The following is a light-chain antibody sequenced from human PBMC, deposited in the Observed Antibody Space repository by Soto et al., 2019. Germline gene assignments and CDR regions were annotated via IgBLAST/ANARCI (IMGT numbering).Light chain of an antibody. J-gene: IGKJ4*01. CDR2: GAS. CDR3: QQYGSSPGT. Sequence: EIVLTQSPGTLSLSRGERATLSCRASQSVSSSYLAWYQQKPGQAPRLLIYGASSRATGIPDRFSGSGSGTDFTLTISRLEPEDFAVYYCQQYGSSPGTFGGGTKVEIK. V-gene: IGKV3-20*01. CDR1: QSVSSSY.